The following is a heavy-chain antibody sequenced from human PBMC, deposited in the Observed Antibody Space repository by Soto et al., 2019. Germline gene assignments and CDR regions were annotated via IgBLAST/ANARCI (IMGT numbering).Heavy chain of an antibody. CDR1: GGTFSNYA. V-gene: IGHV1-69*12. D-gene: IGHD6-13*01. Sequence: QVQLVQSGAEVKKPGSSVKVSCKASGGTFSNYAISWVRQAPGQGLEWMGGIIPIFGTTNYAQRFQGRVSFXAXEXXSPAYMELCSLRCEATAVYCCARGSSSWNGVYFASWGQGALVTVSS. CDR2: IIPIFGTT. J-gene: IGHJ4*02. CDR3: ARGSSSWNGVYFAS.